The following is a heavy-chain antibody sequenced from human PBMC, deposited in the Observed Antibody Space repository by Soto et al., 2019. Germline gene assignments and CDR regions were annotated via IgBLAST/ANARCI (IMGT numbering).Heavy chain of an antibody. CDR1: GYTFTDFY. V-gene: IGHV1-2*02. CDR2: INPNTGGT. J-gene: IGHJ4*02. CDR3: ATQTGTVPNFADH. D-gene: IGHD1-1*01. Sequence: GASVKVSCKTSGYTFTDFYINWVRQAPGQGLEWVGWINPNTGGTKPSQRFQGRVTLTRDTSITTAYMELTRLTSEDTAVYFCATQTGTVPNFADHWGQGTLVTVSS.